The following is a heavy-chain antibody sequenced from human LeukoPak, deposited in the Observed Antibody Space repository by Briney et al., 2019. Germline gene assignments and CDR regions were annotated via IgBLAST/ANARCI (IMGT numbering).Heavy chain of an antibody. V-gene: IGHV4-34*01. CDR1: GGSFSGYY. D-gene: IGHD6-19*01. CDR2: INHSGST. Sequence: SETLSLTCAVYGGSFSGYYWSWIRQPPGKGLEWIGEINHSGSTNYNPSLKSRVTISVDTSKNQFSLKLSSVTAADTAVYYCARSTLKYSSGRFDYWGQGTLVTVSS. J-gene: IGHJ4*02. CDR3: ARSTLKYSSGRFDY.